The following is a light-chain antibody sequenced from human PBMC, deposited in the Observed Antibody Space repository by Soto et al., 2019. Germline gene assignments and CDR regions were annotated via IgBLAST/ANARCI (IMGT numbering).Light chain of an antibody. CDR2: KVS. Sequence: DIVMTQSPLSLPVTPGEPASISCRSSQSLVHSDGNTYLSWFQQRPGQPPRLLIYKVSDRFSGVPDRFSGSGAGTDFTLTIRRVEAEDVGVYYCMQATQSHWTFGQGTKVDIK. J-gene: IGKJ1*01. V-gene: IGKV2-24*01. CDR3: MQATQSHWT. CDR1: QSLVHSDGNTY.